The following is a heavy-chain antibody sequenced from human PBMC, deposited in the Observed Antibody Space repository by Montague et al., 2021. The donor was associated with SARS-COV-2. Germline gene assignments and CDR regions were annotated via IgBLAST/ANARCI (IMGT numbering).Heavy chain of an antibody. CDR3: AKDGEALAWGTFDI. J-gene: IGHJ3*02. D-gene: IGHD3-10*01. Sequence: SETLSLTCAVYGGSFSGYYWNWIRQPPGKGLEWIGSVDYSGLTFYNPSLKSRVTISVDTSKKQFSLKVNSVTAADTAVYYCAKDGEALAWGTFDIWGQGTMVTVSS. V-gene: IGHV4-34*01. CDR2: VDYSGLT. CDR1: GGSFSGYY.